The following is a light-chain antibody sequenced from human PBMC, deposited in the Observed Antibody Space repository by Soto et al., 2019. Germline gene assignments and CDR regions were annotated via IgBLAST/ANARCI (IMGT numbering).Light chain of an antibody. CDR2: EVT. CDR3: NSYTSSNTVI. V-gene: IGLV2-18*02. Sequence: QSALTQPPSVSGSPGQSVTISCTGTSSDVGSYDRVSWYQQPPGTAPKLMIYEVTNRPSGVPDRFSGSKSGNTASLTISGLQAEDEAQYYCNSYTSSNTVIFGGGTKLTVL. J-gene: IGLJ2*01. CDR1: SSDVGSYDR.